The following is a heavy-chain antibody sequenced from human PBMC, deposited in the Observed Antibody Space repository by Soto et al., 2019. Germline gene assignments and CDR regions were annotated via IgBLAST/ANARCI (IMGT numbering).Heavy chain of an antibody. D-gene: IGHD4-4*01. CDR3: ARHSNRNYGLYYFDY. V-gene: IGHV4-59*08. CDR2: IYYSGST. J-gene: IGHJ4*02. Sequence: IWKRQSPGKGLEWIGYIYYSGSTKYKPSLKSRVTISVDTSKNQFSLKVSSATAADTAVYYCARHSNRNYGLYYFDYWGLGALVTVSS.